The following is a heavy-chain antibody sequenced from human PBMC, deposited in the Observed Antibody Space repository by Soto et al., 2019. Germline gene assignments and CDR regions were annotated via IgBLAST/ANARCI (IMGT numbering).Heavy chain of an antibody. Sequence: PSQTLSLTCVISGDSVSSNSAAWNWIRLSPSRGLEWLARTYYRSRWYNDYAVSVRSRITVNPDTSKNQFSLQLTSVTPEDTAVYYCAGTTSHHWLYMDVWGKGATVTV. J-gene: IGHJ6*03. D-gene: IGHD1-7*01. CDR3: AGTTSHHWLYMDV. V-gene: IGHV6-1*01. CDR1: GDSVSSNSAA. CDR2: TYYRSRWYN.